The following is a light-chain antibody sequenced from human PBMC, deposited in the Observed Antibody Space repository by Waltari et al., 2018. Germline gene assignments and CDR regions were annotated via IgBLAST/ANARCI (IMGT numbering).Light chain of an antibody. CDR2: DAS. CDR3: QQRSNWIT. CDR1: QSVSSY. Sequence: EIVLTQSPATLSLSPGERATLSCRASQSVSSYLAWYQQKPGQAPRLLIYDASNRATGTPARFSGSGSGTDFTLTISRLEPEDFAVYYCQQRSNWITFGQGTRLEIK. V-gene: IGKV3-11*01. J-gene: IGKJ5*01.